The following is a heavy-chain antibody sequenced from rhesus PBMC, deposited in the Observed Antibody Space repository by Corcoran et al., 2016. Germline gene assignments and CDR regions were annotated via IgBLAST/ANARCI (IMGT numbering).Heavy chain of an antibody. Sequence: QLQLQESGPGLVKPSETLSLTCAVSGGSISSNYWSWIRQPPGKGLEWIGRISGGDGTPDTNPSLKTRVPISPDAAKNQFSLKLSSVTAADPAVYYCAVLCSGSWTPFDYWGQGVLVTVSS. CDR3: AVLCSGSWTPFDY. D-gene: IGHD6-25*01. CDR1: GGSISSNY. J-gene: IGHJ4*01. CDR2: ISGGDGTP. V-gene: IGHV4-173*01.